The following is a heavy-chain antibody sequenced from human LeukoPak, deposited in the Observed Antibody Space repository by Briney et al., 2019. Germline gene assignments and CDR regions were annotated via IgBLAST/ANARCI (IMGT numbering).Heavy chain of an antibody. CDR1: GGSISSYY. Sequence: SETLSLTCTVSGGSISSYYWSWIRQPPGKGLEWIGYIYYSGSTNYNPSLKSRVTISVDTSKNQFSLKLSPVTAADTAVYYCARDAISSGHDYWGQETLVTVSS. CDR2: IYYSGST. D-gene: IGHD6-19*01. J-gene: IGHJ4*02. V-gene: IGHV4-59*01. CDR3: ARDAISSGHDY.